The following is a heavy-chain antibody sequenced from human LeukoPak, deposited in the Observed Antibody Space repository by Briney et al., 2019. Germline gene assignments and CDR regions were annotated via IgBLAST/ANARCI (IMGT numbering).Heavy chain of an antibody. D-gene: IGHD3-10*01. Sequence: GGSLRLSCAASGFPFSTYDMHWVRQAPDKGLQWVAVISSDGYRTDYPDSVRGRFTISRDNFRNTVDLQMISVTAEDTAMYFCAKGLGTGSVLARPLHYWGQGTLVTVSS. V-gene: IGHV3-30*18. CDR1: GFPFSTYD. CDR3: AKGLGTGSVLARPLHY. CDR2: ISSDGYRT. J-gene: IGHJ4*02.